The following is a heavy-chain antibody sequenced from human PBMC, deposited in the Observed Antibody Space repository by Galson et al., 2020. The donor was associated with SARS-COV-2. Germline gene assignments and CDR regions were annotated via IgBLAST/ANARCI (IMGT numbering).Heavy chain of an antibody. Sequence: GESLKISCQVSGYSFSTNWIGWVRQLPGKGPEWMGIIYPADSDLRYSPSFQGQVTISADKSISAAYLQWSSLKVSDTAMYYCARLRASWIRSEISGYFDLWGRGTLVTVSS. J-gene: IGHJ2*01. V-gene: IGHV5-51*01. CDR2: IYPADSDL. CDR3: ARLRASWIRSEISGYFDL. D-gene: IGHD2-15*01. CDR1: GYSFSTNW.